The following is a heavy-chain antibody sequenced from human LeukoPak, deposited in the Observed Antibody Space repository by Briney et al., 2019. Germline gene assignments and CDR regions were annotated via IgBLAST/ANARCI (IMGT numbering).Heavy chain of an antibody. Sequence: GGSLRLSCAASGFTFSSYWIHWVRQAPGKGLVWVSRTNSDGSSTSYAASVKGRFTISRANVKNTVYLQMNTLRAEDTAVYYCTRGGGGNSFGQFDSWGQGTLVTVSS. CDR3: TRGGGGNSFGQFDS. V-gene: IGHV3-74*01. J-gene: IGHJ4*02. CDR1: GFTFSSYW. D-gene: IGHD5-18*01. CDR2: TNSDGSST.